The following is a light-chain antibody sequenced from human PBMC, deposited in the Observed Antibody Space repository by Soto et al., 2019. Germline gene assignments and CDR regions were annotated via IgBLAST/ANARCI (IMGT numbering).Light chain of an antibody. Sequence: DIGLTQSPGTLSLSPGERATLSCRASQSVSSSYLAWYQQKPGQAPRLLIYGASSRATDIPDRFSGSVSGKDLTLTISRVEPEDLAVYYCQQYGRCLFTGGQETKREIK. CDR3: QQYGRCLFT. V-gene: IGKV3-20*01. CDR1: QSVSSSY. CDR2: GAS. J-gene: IGKJ2*01.